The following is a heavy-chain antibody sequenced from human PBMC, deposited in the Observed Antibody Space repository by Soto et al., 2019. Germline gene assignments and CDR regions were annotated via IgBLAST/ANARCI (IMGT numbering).Heavy chain of an antibody. V-gene: IGHV3-21*01. J-gene: IGHJ6*03. CDR2: ISSSSIYF. CDR3: ARDLSGVGLRMDV. CDR1: GFTFNTYN. Sequence: PGGSLRLSCAASGFTFNTYNMNWVRQAPGKGLEWVSSISSSSIYFYYADSVKGRFTISRDNAKNSLYLQMNSLRAEDTAVYYCARDLSGVGLRMDVWGKGTTVTVSS. D-gene: IGHD3-3*01.